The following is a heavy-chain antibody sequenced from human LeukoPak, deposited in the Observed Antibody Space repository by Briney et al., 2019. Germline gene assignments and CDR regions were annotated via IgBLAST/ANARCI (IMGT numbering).Heavy chain of an antibody. D-gene: IGHD5-12*01. CDR2: VNHSGTT. J-gene: IGHJ4*02. Sequence: SETLSLTCAVSGGSFIGYFWSWIRQPPGKGLEWIGEVNHSGTTNYNPSLKSRVTMSVDTSKNQFSLKLSSVTAADTAVYYCARDLNWYSGYLFDYWGQGTLVTVSS. V-gene: IGHV4-34*01. CDR1: GGSFIGYF. CDR3: ARDLNWYSGYLFDY.